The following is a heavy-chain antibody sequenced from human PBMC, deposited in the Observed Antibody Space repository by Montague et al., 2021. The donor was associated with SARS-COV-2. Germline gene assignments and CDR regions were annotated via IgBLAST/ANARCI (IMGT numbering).Heavy chain of an antibody. CDR3: ARLLRSCTNGVCRTYYYYAMDV. V-gene: IGHV4-59*01. J-gene: IGHJ6*02. Sequence: SETLSLTGTVSGGSIRGYYWSWIRQTPGKGLEWIGYIYYSGSTKXNPXLESRVTVSVDRSKNQVSLKLSSVTAADTAVYYCARLLRSCTNGVCRTYYYYAMDVWGQGTTVTVSS. D-gene: IGHD2-8*01. CDR2: IYYSGST. CDR1: GGSIRGYY.